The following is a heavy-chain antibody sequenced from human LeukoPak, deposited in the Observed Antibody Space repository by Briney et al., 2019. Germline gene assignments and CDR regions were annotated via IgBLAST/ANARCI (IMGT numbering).Heavy chain of an antibody. V-gene: IGHV3-53*01. CDR2: IYSGGST. D-gene: IGHD6-19*01. CDR3: ARDRGSSGARAFDI. J-gene: IGHJ3*02. CDR1: GFTVSSNY. Sequence: GGSLGLSCAASGFTVSSNYMSWVRQAPGKGLEWVSVIYSGGSTYYADSVKGRFTISRDNSKNTLYLQMNSLRAEDTAVYYCARDRGSSGARAFDIWGQGTMVTVSS.